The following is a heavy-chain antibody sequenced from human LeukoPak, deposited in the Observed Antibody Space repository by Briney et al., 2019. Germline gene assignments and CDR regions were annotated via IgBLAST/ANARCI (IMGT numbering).Heavy chain of an antibody. V-gene: IGHV7-4-1*02. CDR1: GYTFTSYA. Sequence: ASVKVSCKASGYTFTSYAMNWVRQAPGQGLEWMGWINTNTGNPTYAQGFTGRFVFSLDTSVSTAYLQISSLKAEDTAVYYRAREYSSSSGPQGDYYYYYMDVWGKGTTVTVSS. J-gene: IGHJ6*03. CDR3: AREYSSSSGPQGDYYYYYMDV. CDR2: INTNTGNP. D-gene: IGHD6-6*01.